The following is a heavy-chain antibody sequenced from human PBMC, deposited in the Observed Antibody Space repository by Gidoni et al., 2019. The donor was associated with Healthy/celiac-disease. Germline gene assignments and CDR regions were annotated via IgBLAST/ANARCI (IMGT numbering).Heavy chain of an antibody. V-gene: IGHV3-43*02. Sequence: EVQLVESGGGVVQPGGSLRLSCAASGFTFDDYAMHWVRQAPGKGLEWVSLISGDGGSTYYADSVKGRFTISRDNSKNSLYLQMNSLRTEDTALYYCAKDIWSGYSYADRGNFDYWGQGTLVTVSS. CDR2: ISGDGGST. CDR3: AKDIWSGYSYADRGNFDY. D-gene: IGHD5-18*01. CDR1: GFTFDDYA. J-gene: IGHJ4*02.